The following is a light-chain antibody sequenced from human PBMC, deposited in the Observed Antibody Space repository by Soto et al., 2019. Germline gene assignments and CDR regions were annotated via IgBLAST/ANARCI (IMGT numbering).Light chain of an antibody. CDR1: QNISVW. Sequence: DLPMTQSPSTLSASVGDGVTITCRASQNISVWLAWYQQRPGKAPKFLIYDASNLETGVSSRFSGSGSGTEFTLTIRSLQPDDFATYYCQQYDSSSPTFGQGTKLEIK. J-gene: IGKJ2*01. V-gene: IGKV1-5*01. CDR3: QQYDSSSPT. CDR2: DAS.